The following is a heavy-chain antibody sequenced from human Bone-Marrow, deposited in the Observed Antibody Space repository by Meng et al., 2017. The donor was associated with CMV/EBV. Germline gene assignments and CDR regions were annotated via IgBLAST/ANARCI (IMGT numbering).Heavy chain of an antibody. Sequence: ASVKVSCKAFGDIFTGYYIHWVRQAPGQGLEWMGRINPNSGDTIYAQRFQGRATMTRATSISTAYMELNRLQSDDTAVYYCAKGERMDVWGQGTTVTVSS. CDR3: AKGERMDV. V-gene: IGHV1-2*06. CDR2: INPNSGDT. J-gene: IGHJ6*02. CDR1: GDIFTGYY.